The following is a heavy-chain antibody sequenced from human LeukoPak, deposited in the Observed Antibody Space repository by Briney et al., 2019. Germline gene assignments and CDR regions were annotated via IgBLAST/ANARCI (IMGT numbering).Heavy chain of an antibody. J-gene: IGHJ4*02. CDR1: GYIFTAYY. CDR3: ARGSGNYNFDH. D-gene: IGHD1-26*01. CDR2: INPNSGDT. Sequence: ASVKVSCKASGYIFTAYYLLWVRQAPEQGLEWMGWINPNSGDTETAQKFQGRVTMTRDTPVSTAYMDLSRLRSDDTAVYYCARGSGNYNFDHWGQGTLVTVSS. V-gene: IGHV1-2*02.